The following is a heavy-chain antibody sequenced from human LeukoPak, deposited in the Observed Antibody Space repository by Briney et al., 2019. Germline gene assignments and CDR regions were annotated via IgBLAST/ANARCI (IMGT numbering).Heavy chain of an antibody. CDR1: GYTFTGYY. CDR3: ARETPILQYSGYDFWSGYGRMGYYYYYMDV. CDR2: INPNSGGT. Sequence: GASVKVSCKASGYTFTGYYMHRVRQAPGQGLEWMGWINPNSGGTNYAQKFQGRVTMTRDTSISTAYMELSRLRSDDTAVYYCARETPILQYSGYDFWSGYGRMGYYYYYMDVWGKGTTVTVSS. D-gene: IGHD3-3*01. J-gene: IGHJ6*03. V-gene: IGHV1-2*02.